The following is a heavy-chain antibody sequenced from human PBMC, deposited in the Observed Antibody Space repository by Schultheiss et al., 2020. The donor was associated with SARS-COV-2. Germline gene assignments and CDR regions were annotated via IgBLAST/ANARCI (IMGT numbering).Heavy chain of an antibody. J-gene: IGHJ3*02. D-gene: IGHD3-16*02. V-gene: IGHV1-24*01. CDR3: ATASWGSYRHDAFDI. Sequence: ASVKVSCKVSGYTLTELSMHWVRQAPGKGLEWMGGFDPEDGETIYAQKFQGRVTMTEDTSTDTAYMELSSLRSEDTAVYYCATASWGSYRHDAFDIWGQGTMVTGSS. CDR1: GYTLTELS. CDR2: FDPEDGET.